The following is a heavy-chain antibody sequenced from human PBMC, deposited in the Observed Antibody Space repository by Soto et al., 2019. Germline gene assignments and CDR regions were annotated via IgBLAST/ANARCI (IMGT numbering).Heavy chain of an antibody. J-gene: IGHJ4*02. CDR2: INSGGSST. CDR1: GITFSNYW. D-gene: IGHD3-16*01. V-gene: IGHV3-74*01. CDR3: ASDSPCTSYAAKFDC. Sequence: EVQLVESGGGLVQPGGSLRLSCAASGITFSNYWMHWVRQAPGKGLVWVSRINSGGSSTTYADSVKGRFTISRDNAKNTRYLQRNSRRAEDTAVYYVASDSPCTSYAAKFDCWGQGARVTVSS.